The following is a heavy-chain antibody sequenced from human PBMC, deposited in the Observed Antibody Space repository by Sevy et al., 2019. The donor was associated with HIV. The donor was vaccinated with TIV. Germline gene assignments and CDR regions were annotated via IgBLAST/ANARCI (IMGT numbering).Heavy chain of an antibody. V-gene: IGHV1-69*13. Sequence: ASVKVSCKASGGTFSSYAISWVRQAPGQGLEWMGGIIPIFGTANYAPKFQGRVTITADESTSTAYMELSSLRSEDTAVYYCARDAYSGSYFDYWGQGTLVTVSS. CDR2: IIPIFGTA. J-gene: IGHJ4*02. D-gene: IGHD1-26*01. CDR3: ARDAYSGSYFDY. CDR1: GGTFSSYA.